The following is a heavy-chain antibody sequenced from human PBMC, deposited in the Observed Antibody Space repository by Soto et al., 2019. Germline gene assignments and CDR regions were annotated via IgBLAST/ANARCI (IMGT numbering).Heavy chain of an antibody. CDR3: ATSVVXXXTDAFDI. CDR1: GFTFSSYA. Sequence: GGSLRLSCAASGFTFSSYAMHWVRQAPGKGLEWVAVISYDGSNKYYADSVKGRFTISRDNSKNTLYLQMNSLRAEDTAVYYCATSVVXXXTDAFDIWGQGTMVTVSS. J-gene: IGHJ3*02. V-gene: IGHV3-30-3*01. CDR2: ISYDGSNK. D-gene: IGHD2-15*01.